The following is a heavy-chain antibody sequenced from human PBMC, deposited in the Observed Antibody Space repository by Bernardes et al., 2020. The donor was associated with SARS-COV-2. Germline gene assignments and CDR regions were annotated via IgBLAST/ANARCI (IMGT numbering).Heavy chain of an antibody. J-gene: IGHJ6*02. CDR3: VKDKVKFCSSGTCFYQYGMDL. V-gene: IGHV3-64D*06. CDR2: ISHNGGKT. Sequence: VWSLRLSCSVSGITFTQYDFHWVCQAPGKGLKYVSGISHNGGKTQYADSVKGRFVISRDNSKNTLYLQMTSLRVEDTAVYYCVKDKVKFCSSGTCFYQYGMDLWGQGTTVTVSS. D-gene: IGHD2-15*01. CDR1: GITFTQYD.